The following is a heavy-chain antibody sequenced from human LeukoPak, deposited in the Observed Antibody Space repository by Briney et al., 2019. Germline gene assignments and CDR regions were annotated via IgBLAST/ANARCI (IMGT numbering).Heavy chain of an antibody. V-gene: IGHV3-30*02. CDR2: IRYDGSNK. CDR3: AKDTSPVRVAARVTTDY. D-gene: IGHD6-6*01. Sequence: GGSLRLSCAASGFSFTTYGMHWVRQAPGKGLEWVAFIRYDGSNKYYADSVKGRFTISRDNSKNTLYLQMNSLRAEDTAVYYCAKDTSPVRVAARVTTDYWGQGTLVTVSS. CDR1: GFSFTTYG. J-gene: IGHJ4*02.